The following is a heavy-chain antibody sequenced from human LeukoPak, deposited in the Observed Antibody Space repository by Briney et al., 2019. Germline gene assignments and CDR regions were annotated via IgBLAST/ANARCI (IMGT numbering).Heavy chain of an antibody. V-gene: IGHV4-61*02. Sequence: PSETLSLTCTVSGGSISSGSYYWSWIRQPAGKGLEWIGRIYTGGSTNYNPSLKSRVTISVDTSKNQFSLKLSSVTAADTAVYYCARGRGSIDYWGQGTLVTVSS. D-gene: IGHD3-10*01. CDR2: IYTGGST. J-gene: IGHJ4*02. CDR3: ARGRGSIDY. CDR1: GGSISSGSYY.